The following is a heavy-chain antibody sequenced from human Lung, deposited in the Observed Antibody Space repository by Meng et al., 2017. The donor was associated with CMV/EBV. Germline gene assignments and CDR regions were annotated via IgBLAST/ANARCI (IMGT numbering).Heavy chain of an antibody. Sequence: QVRLVESGGGVVQPGRSLRLSCAASGFTFSSYAMHWVRQAPGKGLEWVAVISYDGSNKYYADSVKGRFTISRDNSKNTLYLQMNSLRAEDTAVYYCAHGGGDCWGQGTLVTVSS. D-gene: IGHD2-15*01. CDR1: GFTFSSYA. CDR2: ISYDGSNK. V-gene: IGHV3-30-3*01. J-gene: IGHJ4*02. CDR3: AHGGGDC.